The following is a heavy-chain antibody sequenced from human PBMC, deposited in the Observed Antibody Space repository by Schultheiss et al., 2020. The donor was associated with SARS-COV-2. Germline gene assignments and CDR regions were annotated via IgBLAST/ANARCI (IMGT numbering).Heavy chain of an antibody. Sequence: GGSLRLSCAASGFTFRTYAMHWVRQAPGKGLDWVAVTSFDGGNKYYADSVKGRFTISRDNSNNMLFLQMDSLRVEDTAVYYCARDQCSDGDCYLIDYWGRGTLVTVSS. CDR3: ARDQCSDGDCYLIDY. CDR1: GFTFRTYA. D-gene: IGHD2-21*02. CDR2: TSFDGGNK. V-gene: IGHV3-30-3*01. J-gene: IGHJ4*02.